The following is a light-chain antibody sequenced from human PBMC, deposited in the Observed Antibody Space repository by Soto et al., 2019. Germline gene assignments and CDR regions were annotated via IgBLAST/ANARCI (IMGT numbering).Light chain of an antibody. CDR1: QSVNNNY. CDR2: GAS. V-gene: IGKV3-20*01. CDR3: QQYGGSPRT. Sequence: EIVLTQSPGTLSLSPGERATLSCRASQSVNNNYLTWYQQKPGQAPRLLIYGASSRVTGIPDRFTGSGSGTDFTLTISRLEPEDSAVYYCQQYGGSPRTFGQGTKVEIK. J-gene: IGKJ1*01.